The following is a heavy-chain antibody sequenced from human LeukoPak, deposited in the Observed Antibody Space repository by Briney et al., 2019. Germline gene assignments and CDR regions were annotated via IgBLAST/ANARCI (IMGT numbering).Heavy chain of an antibody. CDR2: IYSSGCA. V-gene: IGHV4-4*07. CDR1: GGSISNYY. Sequence: SETLSLTCTVSGGSISNYYWSWICPPAGKGLEWIGRIYSSGCANYNPYLRSRVSMSVDTSKIRFSLKLPCVIAADAAVYYCTKDTGWNYLDFFDAWGQGALVTVSS. CDR3: TKDTGWNYLDFFDA. D-gene: IGHD1-7*01. J-gene: IGHJ5*02.